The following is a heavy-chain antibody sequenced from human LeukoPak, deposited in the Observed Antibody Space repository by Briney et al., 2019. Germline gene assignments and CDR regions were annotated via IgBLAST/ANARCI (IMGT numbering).Heavy chain of an antibody. Sequence: ASVKVSCXASGYTFTDYYMHWVRQAPGQGLEWMGRINPNSGGTNYAQKFQGRVTMTRDTSISTAYMELSRLRSDDTAVYYCARDTLYDSSGYDYWGQGTLVTVSS. CDR1: GYTFTDYY. J-gene: IGHJ4*02. CDR3: ARDTLYDSSGYDY. D-gene: IGHD3-22*01. V-gene: IGHV1-2*06. CDR2: INPNSGGT.